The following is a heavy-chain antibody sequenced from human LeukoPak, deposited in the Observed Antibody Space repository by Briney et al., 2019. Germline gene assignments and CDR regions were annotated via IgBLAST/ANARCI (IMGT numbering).Heavy chain of an antibody. D-gene: IGHD4-11*01. CDR2: IKQDGSEK. CDR1: GFTFSSYR. CDR3: ARDGHWEVTRGHYFDY. J-gene: IGHJ4*02. Sequence: SGGSLRLSCAASGFTFSSYRMSWVRQAPGKGLEWVANIKQDGSEKYYVDSVKGRFTISRDNAKNSLYLQMNSLRAEDTAVYYCARDGHWEVTRGHYFDYWGQGTLVTVSS. V-gene: IGHV3-7*01.